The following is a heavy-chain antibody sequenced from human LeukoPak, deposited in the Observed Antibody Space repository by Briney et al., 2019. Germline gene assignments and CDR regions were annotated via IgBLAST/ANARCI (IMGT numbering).Heavy chain of an antibody. Sequence: KPSETLSLTYVVHGGSFTTYYWSWIRQPPGKGLEWIGEGNHRGSTNYNPSLKSRVTISVDTSTSQFSLKLSSVTAADTAVYYCARELGSGWYFDFWGQGTLVTVSS. D-gene: IGHD6-19*01. CDR2: GNHRGST. V-gene: IGHV4-34*01. J-gene: IGHJ4*02. CDR3: ARELGSGWYFDF. CDR1: GGSFTTYY.